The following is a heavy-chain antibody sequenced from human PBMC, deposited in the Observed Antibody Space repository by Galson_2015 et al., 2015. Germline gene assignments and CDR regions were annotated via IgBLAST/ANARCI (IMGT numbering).Heavy chain of an antibody. D-gene: IGHD6-19*01. CDR3: ARVGPVAGSPYDY. CDR2: INPNNGGT. CDR1: GSTFTGYY. J-gene: IGHJ4*02. V-gene: IGHV1-2*04. Sequence: SVKVSCKASGSTFTGYYLHWVRQAPGQGLEWMGWINPNNGGTNYAQKFQGWVTMTRDTSISTAYMELSRLRSDDTAVYYCARVGPVAGSPYDYWGQGTLVTVSS.